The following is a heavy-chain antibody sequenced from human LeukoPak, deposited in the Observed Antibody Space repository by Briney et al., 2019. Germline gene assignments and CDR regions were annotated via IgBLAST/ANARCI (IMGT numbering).Heavy chain of an antibody. Sequence: SETLSLTCTVSGGSVNSGSYYWSWIRQPPGKGLEWIGFIYYSGSTNYNPSLKSRVNISLDTSKNQFSLKVSSVTAADAAVYYCARVHSFNWFDPWGQGTLVIVSS. CDR1: GGSVNSGSYY. V-gene: IGHV4-61*01. D-gene: IGHD2-15*01. J-gene: IGHJ5*02. CDR3: ARVHSFNWFDP. CDR2: IYYSGST.